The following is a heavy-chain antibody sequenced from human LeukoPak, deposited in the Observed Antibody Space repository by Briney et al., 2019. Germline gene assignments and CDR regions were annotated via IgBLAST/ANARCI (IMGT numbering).Heavy chain of an antibody. J-gene: IGHJ4*02. V-gene: IGHV3-48*03. CDR2: ISSSGSTI. D-gene: IGHD2/OR15-2a*01. CDR1: GFTFSSYA. CDR3: ARDLGVVVMGDY. Sequence: GGSLRLSCAASGFTFSSYAMNWVRQAPGKGLEWVSYISSSGSTIYYADSVKGRFTISRDNAKNSLYLQMNSLRAEDTAVYYCARDLGVVVMGDYWGQGTLVTVSS.